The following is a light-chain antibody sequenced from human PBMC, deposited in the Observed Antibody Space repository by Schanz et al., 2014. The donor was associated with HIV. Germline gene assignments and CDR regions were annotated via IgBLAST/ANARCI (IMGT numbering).Light chain of an antibody. CDR2: GVF. J-gene: IGLJ3*02. Sequence: QSALTQPASVSGSPGQSITVSCTGTNNDIGSYTYVAWYQQHPGKAPKVVVYGVFDRPSGVSNRFSGSKTGETASLTISGLQAEDEAEYYCSSYTSSSTRVFGGGTKLTVL. CDR1: NNDIGSYTY. V-gene: IGLV2-14*03. CDR3: SSYTSSSTRV.